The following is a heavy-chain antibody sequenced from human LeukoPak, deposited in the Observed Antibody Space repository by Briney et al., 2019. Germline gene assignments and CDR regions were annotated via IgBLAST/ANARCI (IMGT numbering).Heavy chain of an antibody. CDR3: ARALLPYHAFWSVYSANYYGMDV. CDR1: GYTFTSYY. V-gene: IGHV1-46*01. J-gene: IGHJ6*02. D-gene: IGHD3-3*01. Sequence: ASVKVSCKASGYTFTSYYMHWVQQAPGQGLEWMGIINPSGGSTSYAQKFQGRVTMTRDTSTSTVYMELSSLRSEDTAVYYCARALLPYHAFWSVYSANYYGMDVWGQGTTVTVSS. CDR2: INPSGGST.